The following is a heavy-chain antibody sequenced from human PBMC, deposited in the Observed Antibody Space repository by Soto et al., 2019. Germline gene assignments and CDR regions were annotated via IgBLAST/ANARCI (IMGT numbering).Heavy chain of an antibody. Sequence: QVQLQQWGAGLLKPSETLSLTCAVYGGSFSGYYWSWIRQPPGKGLEWIGEINHSGSTNYNPSLKRRFTISVDPSTTQFSLKLSSVTAADTAVYYCARVYSSSSGLARDSGGLNDYWGQGTLVTVSS. J-gene: IGHJ4*02. CDR3: ARVYSSSSGLARDSGGLNDY. CDR1: GGSFSGYY. CDR2: INHSGST. V-gene: IGHV4-34*01. D-gene: IGHD6-6*01.